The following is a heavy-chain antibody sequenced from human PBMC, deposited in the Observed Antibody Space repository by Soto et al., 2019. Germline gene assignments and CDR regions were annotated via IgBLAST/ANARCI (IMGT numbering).Heavy chain of an antibody. CDR3: ARVNIAARPYYFDY. CDR1: GGSISSGEYY. CDR2: IYYSGST. Sequence: TLSLTCTVSGGSISSGEYYWSWIRQPPGKGLEWIGYIYYSGSTYYNPSLKSRVAISVDTSKNQFSLKLTSVTAADTAVYYCARVNIAARPYYFDYWGQGTLVTVSS. V-gene: IGHV4-30-4*01. J-gene: IGHJ4*02. D-gene: IGHD6-6*01.